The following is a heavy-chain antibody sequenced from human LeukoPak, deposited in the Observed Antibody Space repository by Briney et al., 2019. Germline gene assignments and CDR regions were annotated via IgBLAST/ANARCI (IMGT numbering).Heavy chain of an antibody. CDR3: ARDPSFRTTVTTLLYYYGMDV. D-gene: IGHD4-17*01. V-gene: IGHV4-31*03. Sequence: SQTLSLTCTVSGGSISSGGYYWSWIRQHPGKGLEWIGYIYYSGSTYYNPSLKSRVTILVDTSKNQFSLKLSSVTAADTAVYYCARDPSFRTTVTTLLYYYGMDVWGQGTTVTVSS. CDR2: IYYSGST. J-gene: IGHJ6*02. CDR1: GGSISSGGYY.